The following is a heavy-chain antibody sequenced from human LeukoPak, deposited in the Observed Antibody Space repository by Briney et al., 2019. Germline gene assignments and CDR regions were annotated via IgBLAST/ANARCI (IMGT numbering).Heavy chain of an antibody. Sequence: PSETLSLTCTVSGGSISSYYWSWIRQPAGKGLEWIGRIYTSGSTNYNPSLKSRVTMSVDTSKNQFSLKLSSVTAADTAVYYCARDINSPAYYYYYMDVWGKGTTVTVSS. CDR3: ARDINSPAYYYYYMDV. CDR2: IYTSGST. D-gene: IGHD1-14*01. V-gene: IGHV4-4*07. CDR1: GGSISSYY. J-gene: IGHJ6*03.